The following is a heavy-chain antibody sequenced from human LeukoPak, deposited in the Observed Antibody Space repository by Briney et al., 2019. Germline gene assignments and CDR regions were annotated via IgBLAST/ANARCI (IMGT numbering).Heavy chain of an antibody. CDR3: ARGRITAANTGAFDF. V-gene: IGHV4-59*01. CDR2: MYGSGII. Sequence: SETLSLTCTVSGGSISSYSWTWVRQPPGKGLEWLGFMYGSGIISFNPSLKSRVTISVDTSKHQFSLKLSSVTAADTAMYYCARGRITAANTGAFDFWGQGTMVTVSS. J-gene: IGHJ3*01. D-gene: IGHD6-25*01. CDR1: GGSISSYS.